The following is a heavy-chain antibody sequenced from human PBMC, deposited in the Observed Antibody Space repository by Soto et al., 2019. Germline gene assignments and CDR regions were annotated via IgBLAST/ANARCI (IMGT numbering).Heavy chain of an antibody. CDR2: IYPGDSDT. D-gene: IGHD2-2*01. V-gene: IGHV5-51*01. J-gene: IGHJ6*02. Sequence: PGESLKISCKGSGYSFTSYWISWVRQMPGKGLEWMGIIYPGDSDTRYSPSFQGQVTISADKAISTAYLQWSSLKASDTAMYYCARLVVPSALLYYYYCMDVWGQGTTVTVSS. CDR3: ARLVVPSALLYYYYCMDV. CDR1: GYSFTSYW.